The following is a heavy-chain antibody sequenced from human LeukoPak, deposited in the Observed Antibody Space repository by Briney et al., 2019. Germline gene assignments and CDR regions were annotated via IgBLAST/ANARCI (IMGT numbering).Heavy chain of an antibody. CDR3: ARDWEGRLVPPGDDAFDI. Sequence: ASVKVSCKASGYTFTSYGISWVRQAPGQGLEWMGWISAYNGNTNYAQKLQGRVTMTTDTSTSTAYMELRSLRSDDTAVYYCARDWEGRLVPPGDDAFDIWGQGTMVTVSS. J-gene: IGHJ3*02. CDR1: GYTFTSYG. V-gene: IGHV1-18*01. D-gene: IGHD6-6*01. CDR2: ISAYNGNT.